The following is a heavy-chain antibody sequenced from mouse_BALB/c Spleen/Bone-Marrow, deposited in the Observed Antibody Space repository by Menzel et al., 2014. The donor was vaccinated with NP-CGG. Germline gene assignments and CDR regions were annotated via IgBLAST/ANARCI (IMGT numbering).Heavy chain of an antibody. CDR1: GYTFTSYW. D-gene: IGHD2-12*01. CDR3: ARWGDDGTFDY. J-gene: IGHJ2*01. CDR2: INPSTGYT. V-gene: IGHV1-7*01. Sequence: QVQLKQSGAELAKPGASVKMSCKASGYTFTSYWMHWVKRRPGQGLEWIGYINPSTGYTEYNQKFKDKATLTADKSSSTAYMQLSSLTSEDSAVYYCARWGDDGTFDYWGQGTTLTVSS.